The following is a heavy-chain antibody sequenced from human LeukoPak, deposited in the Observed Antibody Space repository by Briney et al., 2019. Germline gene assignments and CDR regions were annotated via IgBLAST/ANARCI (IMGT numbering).Heavy chain of an antibody. CDR2: IYYSGST. V-gene: IGHV4-39*07. D-gene: IGHD3-22*01. CDR3: AKETTARDYYDSSGYCDY. CDR1: GGSISSSNFY. Sequence: SETLSLTCTVSGGSISSSNFYWGWIRQPPGKGLEWIGSIYYSGSTYSSPSLKSRVTISVDTSKNQFSLKLSSVTAADTAVYYCAKETTARDYYDSSGYCDYWGQGTLVTVSS. J-gene: IGHJ4*02.